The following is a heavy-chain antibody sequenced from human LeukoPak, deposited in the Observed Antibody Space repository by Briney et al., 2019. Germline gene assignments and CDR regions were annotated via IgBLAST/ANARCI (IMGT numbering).Heavy chain of an antibody. D-gene: IGHD2-2*01. V-gene: IGHV3-48*03. CDR3: ASEFHHYCSSTSCYAHAFDI. CDR1: GFTLSSYE. Sequence: GGSLRLSCAPSGFTLSSYEMNWVRESPGRGVGRGSYISNSGGTIYYGDSVKGRFTISRDNAKNSLNLQMNSLRAEYMAVYYCASEFHHYCSSTSCYAHAFDIWCQGTMVTVSS. CDR2: ISNSGGTI. J-gene: IGHJ3*02.